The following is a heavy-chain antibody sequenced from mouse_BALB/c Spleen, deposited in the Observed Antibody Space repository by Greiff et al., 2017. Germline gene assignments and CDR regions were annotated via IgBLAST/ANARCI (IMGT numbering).Heavy chain of an antibody. V-gene: IGHV2-9*02. CDR2: IWAGGST. D-gene: IGHD2-1*01. Sequence: VQRVESGPGLVAPSQSLSITCTVSGFSLTSYGVHWVRQPPGKGLEWLVVIWAGGSTNYNSALMSRLSISKDNSKSQVFLKMNSLQTDDTAMYYCARDYGNYAMDYWGQGTSVTVSS. CDR1: GFSLTSYG. CDR3: ARDYGNYAMDY. J-gene: IGHJ4*01.